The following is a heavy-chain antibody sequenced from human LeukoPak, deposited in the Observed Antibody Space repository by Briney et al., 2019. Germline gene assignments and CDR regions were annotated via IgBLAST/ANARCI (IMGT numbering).Heavy chain of an antibody. CDR1: GFTFSTFA. CDR3: VKTMMTFGGVIRTDAFDI. J-gene: IGHJ3*02. Sequence: GGSLRLSCSASGFTFSTFAMHWVRQAPGKRLEYVSGINNNGDSTYYSDSVKARLTISRDNSKNTLFLQMASLRAEDTAVYYCVKTMMTFGGVIRTDAFDIWGQGTMVIVSS. CDR2: INNNGDST. V-gene: IGHV3-64D*06. D-gene: IGHD3-16*01.